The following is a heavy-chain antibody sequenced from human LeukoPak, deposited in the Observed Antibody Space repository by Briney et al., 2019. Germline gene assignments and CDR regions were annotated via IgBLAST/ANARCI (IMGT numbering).Heavy chain of an antibody. CDR3: AKDARRTNGWYFFDY. J-gene: IGHJ4*02. Sequence: TGGSLRLSCAAPGFAFSSLAMGWVRQAPGKGLEWVSVISDSGSITYYADSVKGRFTISRDNSKNTLFLRMNSLGAEDTAVYYCAKDARRTNGWYFFDYWGQGTLVTVSS. V-gene: IGHV3-23*01. CDR1: GFAFSSLA. CDR2: ISDSGSIT. D-gene: IGHD6-19*01.